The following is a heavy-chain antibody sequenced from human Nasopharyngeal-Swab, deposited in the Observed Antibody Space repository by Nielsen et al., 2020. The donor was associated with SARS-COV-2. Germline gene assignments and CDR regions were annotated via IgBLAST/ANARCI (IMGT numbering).Heavy chain of an antibody. Sequence: GGSLRLSCAASGFTFSSYGMHWVRQAPGKGLEWVAVIWHDGSNKYYADSVKGRFTISRDNSKNTPYLQMNSLRAEDTAVYYCATGDRASDYWGQGTLVTVSS. CDR3: ATGDRASDY. V-gene: IGHV3-33*01. J-gene: IGHJ4*02. CDR2: IWHDGSNK. D-gene: IGHD1-1*01. CDR1: GFTFSSYG.